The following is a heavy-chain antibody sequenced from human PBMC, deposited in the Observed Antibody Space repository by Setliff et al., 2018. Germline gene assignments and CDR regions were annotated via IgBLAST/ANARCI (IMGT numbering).Heavy chain of an antibody. Sequence: ASVKVSCKASGYTFTYFGVSWLRLAPGQGLEWMGWISGHNGKTIIEPKFQGRVALTTDTGSDTAYMELRNLRSDDAAIYYCSRLVRFCTKISYQRLLGDDYWGQGALVTISS. D-gene: IGHD1-26*01. CDR2: ISGHNGKT. J-gene: IGHJ4*02. CDR1: GYTFTYFG. CDR3: SRLVRFCTKISYQRLLGDDY. V-gene: IGHV1-18*01.